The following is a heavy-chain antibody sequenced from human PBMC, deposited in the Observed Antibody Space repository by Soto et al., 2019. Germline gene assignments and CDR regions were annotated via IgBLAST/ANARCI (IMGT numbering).Heavy chain of an antibody. CDR3: ARHFQPGDLRYFDWLPLDY. J-gene: IGHJ4*02. Sequence: AETLSLTCAGYGGSFSGYYWSWIRQPPGKGLEGIGEINHSGSTNYNPSLKSRVTISVDTSKNQFSLKLSSVTAADTAVYYCARHFQPGDLRYFDWLPLDYWGQGTLVTVSS. D-gene: IGHD3-9*01. V-gene: IGHV4-34*01. CDR2: INHSGST. CDR1: GGSFSGYY.